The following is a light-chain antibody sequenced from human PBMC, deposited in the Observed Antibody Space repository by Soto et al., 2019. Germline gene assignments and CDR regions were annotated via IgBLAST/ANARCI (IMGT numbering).Light chain of an antibody. Sequence: EIVLTHFPGTLSLSPGERATLSCRASQSVSNNYLAWYQQKPGQAPRLVIFGASNRATGIPDRFSASGSGTEFTLTISRLEPEDVAVYYCQQYATSPLTF. V-gene: IGKV3-20*01. CDR3: QQYATSPLT. CDR1: QSVSNNY. J-gene: IGKJ1*01. CDR2: GAS.